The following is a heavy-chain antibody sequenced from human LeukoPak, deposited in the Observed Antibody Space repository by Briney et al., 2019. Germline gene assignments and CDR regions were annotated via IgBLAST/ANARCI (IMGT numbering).Heavy chain of an antibody. Sequence: GGSLRLSCAASGLTFSDSPIPWVRQASGKGLEWVGRIRSKANNYATGYAASVKGRFTISRDDSKNTAFLQMSSLKTEDTALYYCATLTFPFDYWGQGILVTVSS. CDR1: GLTFSDSP. CDR3: ATLTFPFDY. V-gene: IGHV3-73*01. CDR2: IRSKANNYAT. J-gene: IGHJ4*02. D-gene: IGHD3-16*01.